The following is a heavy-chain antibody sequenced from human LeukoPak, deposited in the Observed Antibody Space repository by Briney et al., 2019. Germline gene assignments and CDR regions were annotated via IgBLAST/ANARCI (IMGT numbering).Heavy chain of an antibody. CDR3: SKDPNGDYVGAFDM. D-gene: IGHD4-17*01. CDR1: GLTFSNYA. J-gene: IGHJ3*02. Sequence: GGSLRLSCTASGLTFSNYATRWVRQAPGKGLEWVSSITGSGRGTYYADSVKGRFSVSRDNSQNTVFLHMNSLRADDTALYYCSKDPNGDYVGAFDMWGPGTMVTVSS. V-gene: IGHV3-23*01. CDR2: ITGSGRGT.